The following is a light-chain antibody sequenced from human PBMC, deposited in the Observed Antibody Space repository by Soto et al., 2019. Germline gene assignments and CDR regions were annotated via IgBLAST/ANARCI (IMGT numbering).Light chain of an antibody. Sequence: DIVMTQSPLSLPVTPGEPASISCRSSQSLLHSDGYNYLDWYLQKQGQSPQLLICLGSNRASGVPDRFSGSGSGTDFTLTISRVEAEDFVVYYCMQALQTPWTFGQGTQVEVK. CDR2: LGS. V-gene: IGKV2-28*01. CDR3: MQALQTPWT. CDR1: QSLLHSDGYNY. J-gene: IGKJ1*01.